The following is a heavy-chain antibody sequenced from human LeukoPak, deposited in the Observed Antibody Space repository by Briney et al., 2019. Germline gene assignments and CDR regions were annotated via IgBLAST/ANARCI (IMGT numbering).Heavy chain of an antibody. J-gene: IGHJ4*02. CDR3: ARRGDFWSGYSGDY. V-gene: IGHV3-7*01. CDR1: GFAFSIYC. D-gene: IGHD3-3*01. Sequence: TGGSLRLSCAASGFAFSIYCMSCVRHAPGKGREWVSNINQDGIEKYYVDAVKGRFTNSRDNAKNSLYLQMNSLSADDTAVYYCARRGDFWSGYSGDYWGQGTLVTVSS. CDR2: INQDGIEK.